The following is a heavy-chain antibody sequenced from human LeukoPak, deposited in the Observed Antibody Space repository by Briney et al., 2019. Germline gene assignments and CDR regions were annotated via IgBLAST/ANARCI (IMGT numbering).Heavy chain of an antibody. D-gene: IGHD2-15*01. CDR2: IWYDGSNK. CDR1: GFTFRSYG. V-gene: IGHV3-33*01. J-gene: IGHJ4*02. CDR3: ARAITRYCSGGSCYLIDY. Sequence: GGSLRLSGAASGFTFRSYGMHWVRQAPGKGLEWVAVIWYDGSNKYYADSVKGRFTISRDNSKNTLYLQMNSLRAEDTAVYYCARAITRYCSGGSCYLIDYWGQGTLVTVSS.